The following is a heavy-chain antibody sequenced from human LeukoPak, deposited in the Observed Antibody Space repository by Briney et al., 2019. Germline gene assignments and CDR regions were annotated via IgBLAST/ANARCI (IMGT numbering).Heavy chain of an antibody. CDR1: GFTFSSYA. D-gene: IGHD5-12*01. CDR2: ISGSGGST. J-gene: IGHJ4*02. Sequence: PGGSLRLSCAASGFTFSSYAMSWVRQAPGKGLEWVSAISGSGGSTCYADSVKGRFTISRDNSKNTLYLQMNSLRAEDTAVYYCAKDRGPSTYAATTFFDYWSQGTLVTVSS. CDR3: AKDRGPSTYAATTFFDY. V-gene: IGHV3-23*01.